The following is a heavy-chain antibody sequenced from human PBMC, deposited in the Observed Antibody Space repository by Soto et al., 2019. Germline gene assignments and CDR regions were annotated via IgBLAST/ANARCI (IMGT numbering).Heavy chain of an antibody. CDR3: ARDGWGSNWYFDL. CDR1: GVTFKDYG. D-gene: IGHD3-16*01. Sequence: LRLSCGAPGVTFKDYGMHWVRQAPGKGLEWVAVISYDGKQTYYADSVKGRFTISKDKSKRTLFLQMNSLRVDDTAVYYCARDGWGSNWYFDLWGRGTLVTVS. J-gene: IGHJ2*01. CDR2: ISYDGKQT. V-gene: IGHV3-30*03.